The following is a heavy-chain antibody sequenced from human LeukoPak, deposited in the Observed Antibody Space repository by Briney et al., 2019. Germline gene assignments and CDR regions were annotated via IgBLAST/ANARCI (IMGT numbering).Heavy chain of an antibody. CDR2: IYPGDSDT. Sequence: GESLKISFKGSGYSFTSYWIGWVRQMPGKGLEWMGIIYPGDSDTRYSPSFQGQVPISADKSISTAYLQWSSLKASDTAMYYCARQSDSSGFDAFDIWGQGTMGTVSS. CDR3: ARQSDSSGFDAFDI. D-gene: IGHD6-19*01. J-gene: IGHJ3*02. CDR1: GYSFTSYW. V-gene: IGHV5-51*01.